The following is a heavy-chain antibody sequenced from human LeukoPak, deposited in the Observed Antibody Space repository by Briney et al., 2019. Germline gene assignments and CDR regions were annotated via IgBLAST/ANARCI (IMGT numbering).Heavy chain of an antibody. V-gene: IGHV3-49*03. Sequence: PGGSLRLSCTASGFTFGDYAMSWFGQAPGKGLEWVGFIRSKAYGGTTEYAASVKGRFTISRDDSKSIAYLQMNSLKTEDTAVYYCTRGRGAYYYDSSAGYWGQGTLVTVSS. CDR1: GFTFGDYA. CDR3: TRGRGAYYYDSSAGY. CDR2: IRSKAYGGTT. J-gene: IGHJ4*02. D-gene: IGHD3-22*01.